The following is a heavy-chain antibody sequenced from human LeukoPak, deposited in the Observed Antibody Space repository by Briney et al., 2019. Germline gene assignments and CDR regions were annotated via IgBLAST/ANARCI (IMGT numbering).Heavy chain of an antibody. D-gene: IGHD2-2*02. J-gene: IGHJ6*02. V-gene: IGHV3-23*01. CDR3: AKEGGTSCYSCRYYYYYGMDV. Sequence: GGSLRLSCAASGFTFSSYAMSWVRQAPGKGLEWVSAISGSGGSTYYADSVKGRFTISRDNSKNTLYLQMNSLRAEDTAVYYCAKEGGTSCYSCRYYYYYGMDVWGQGTTSPSP. CDR1: GFTFSSYA. CDR2: ISGSGGST.